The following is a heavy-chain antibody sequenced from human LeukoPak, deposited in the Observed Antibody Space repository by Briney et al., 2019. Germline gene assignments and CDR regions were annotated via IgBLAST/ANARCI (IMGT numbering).Heavy chain of an antibody. CDR1: GFTFSSYA. CDR2: ISGSGVST. V-gene: IGHV3-23*01. J-gene: IGHJ4*02. D-gene: IGHD5-24*01. CDR3: ARDRRGWLQYKTIDY. Sequence: GGSLRLSCAASGFTFSSYAMSWVRQAPGKGLEWVSAISGSGVSTYYADSVKGRFTISRDNAKNSLYLQMNSLRAEDTAVYYCARDRRGWLQYKTIDYWGQGTLVTVSS.